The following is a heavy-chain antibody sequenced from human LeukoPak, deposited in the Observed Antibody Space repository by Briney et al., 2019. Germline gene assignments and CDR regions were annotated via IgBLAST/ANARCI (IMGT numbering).Heavy chain of an antibody. CDR2: IYYSGST. Sequence: PSETLSLTCTVSGGSISSSSCYWGWIRQPPGKGLEWIGSIYYSGSTYYNPSLKSRVTIPVDTSMNQFSLKLSSVTAADTAVYYCASIAVAGTTAVDYWGQGTLVTVSS. CDR1: GGSISSSSCY. D-gene: IGHD6-19*01. V-gene: IGHV4-39*01. J-gene: IGHJ4*02. CDR3: ASIAVAGTTAVDY.